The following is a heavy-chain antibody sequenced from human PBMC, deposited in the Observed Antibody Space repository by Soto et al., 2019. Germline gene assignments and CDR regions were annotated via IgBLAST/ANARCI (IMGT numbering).Heavy chain of an antibody. D-gene: IGHD2-15*01. Sequence: QVQLVQSGSEVKKPGSSVKVSCKASGGFFSSDAISWVRQAPGQGLEWLGGITPISGTPKYAQKFQGRVTISAAESTRTAYLVLRSLRFEATAIYYCARIYCRGSICFTNWVDPWAQGTLVTVSS. J-gene: IGHJ5*02. CDR2: ITPISGTP. CDR1: GGFFSSDA. CDR3: ARIYCRGSICFTNWVDP. V-gene: IGHV1-69*12.